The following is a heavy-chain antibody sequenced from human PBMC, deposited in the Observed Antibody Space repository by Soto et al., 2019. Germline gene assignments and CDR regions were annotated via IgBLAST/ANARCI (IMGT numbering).Heavy chain of an antibody. CDR3: ARIKWGLDYYNGMDV. D-gene: IGHD1-26*01. V-gene: IGHV1-2*02. J-gene: IGHJ6*02. CDR2: INPKTAAT. Sequence: GASVNGSCKASGYSVIDYFIQWVRQAPGQGLEWVAWINPKTAATNYAKKFQGRVSLTWDTSFSTAYMELTRLRPDDTAVYYCARIKWGLDYYNGMDVWGQGTTVTVSS. CDR1: GYSVIDYF.